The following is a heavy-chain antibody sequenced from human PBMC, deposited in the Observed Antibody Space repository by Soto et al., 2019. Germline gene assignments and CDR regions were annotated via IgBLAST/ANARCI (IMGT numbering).Heavy chain of an antibody. CDR3: GKNYSFDN. Sequence: EVQLLESGGGLVQPGGSLRLSCAASGFPFSSYAMSWVRQAPGKGLEWVSSVGVSGDTYYADSVEGRFIISRDNSENTVNLQMNSLRAEDTAIYYCGKNYSFDNWGQGTLVTVSS. CDR1: GFPFSSYA. CDR2: VGVSGDT. J-gene: IGHJ4*02. V-gene: IGHV3-23*01.